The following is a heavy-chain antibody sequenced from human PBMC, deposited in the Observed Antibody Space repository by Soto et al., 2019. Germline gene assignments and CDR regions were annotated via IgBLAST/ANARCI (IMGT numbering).Heavy chain of an antibody. CDR3: ARNISTYFDS. Sequence: SETLSLTCAVSGYSISSGDYWGWIRQAPGKGLEWIGSVYYSGSTHYEPSLRGRIAISVDTLKSQFSLRLTSETAADTAMYFCARNISTYFDSWGQGIPVTVSS. D-gene: IGHD3-9*01. J-gene: IGHJ4*02. V-gene: IGHV4-38-2*01. CDR2: VYYSGST. CDR1: GYSISSGDY.